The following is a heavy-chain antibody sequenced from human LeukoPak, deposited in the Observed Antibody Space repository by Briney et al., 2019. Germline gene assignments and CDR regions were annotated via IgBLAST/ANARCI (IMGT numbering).Heavy chain of an antibody. J-gene: IGHJ3*02. D-gene: IGHD3-22*01. CDR2: IYYSGST. V-gene: IGHV4-59*01. CDR1: GGSISSYY. Sequence: PSETLSLTCTVSGGSISSYYWSWIRQPPGKGLEWIGYIYYSGSTNYNPSLKSRVTISVDTSKNQFSLELSSVTAADTAVYYCARERAGNYYDSSGYAFDIWGQGTMVTVSS. CDR3: ARERAGNYYDSSGYAFDI.